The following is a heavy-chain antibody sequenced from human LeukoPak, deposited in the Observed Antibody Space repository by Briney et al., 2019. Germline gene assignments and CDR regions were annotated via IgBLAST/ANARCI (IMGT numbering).Heavy chain of an antibody. V-gene: IGHV3-23*01. CDR2: FSATDGSA. D-gene: IGHD6-13*01. CDR1: GFTFSSYA. CDR3: ARAKIAAAGTGAFDV. J-gene: IGHJ3*01. Sequence: GGSLRLSCAASGFTFSSYAMTWVRQAPGKELEWVSAFSATDGSAQYAESVEGRFTISRDNSKNTLFLQMNSLGAEDTAVYYCARAKIAAAGTGAFDVWGQGRLVTVSS.